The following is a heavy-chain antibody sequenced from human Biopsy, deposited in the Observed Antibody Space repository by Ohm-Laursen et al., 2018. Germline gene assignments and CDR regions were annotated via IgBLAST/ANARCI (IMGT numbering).Heavy chain of an antibody. V-gene: IGHV4-38-2*01. CDR1: GYSISSDYR. Sequence: SETLSLTCAVSGYSISSDYRWGWIRQAPGKTLEWLGNIFKDGNTHYNPSLRSRLIISIDTSKNQFSLMMPSVSGADTAVYFCARVGSGWAPFDKWGPGTLVTVSS. CDR3: ARVGSGWAPFDK. CDR2: IFKDGNT. J-gene: IGHJ4*02. D-gene: IGHD6-19*01.